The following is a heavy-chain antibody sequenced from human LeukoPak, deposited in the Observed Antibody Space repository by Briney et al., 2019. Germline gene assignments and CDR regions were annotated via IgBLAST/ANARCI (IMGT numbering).Heavy chain of an antibody. CDR3: ARLSYYYDSSGPGREYNWFDP. CDR1: GGSISSYY. CDR2: IYYSGST. V-gene: IGHV4-59*08. Sequence: SETLSLTCTVSGGSISSYYWSWIRQPPGKGLEWIGYIYYSGSTNYNPSLKSRVTISVDTSKNQFSLKLGSVTAADTAVYYCARLSYYYDSSGPGREYNWFDPWGQGTLVTVSS. J-gene: IGHJ5*02. D-gene: IGHD3-22*01.